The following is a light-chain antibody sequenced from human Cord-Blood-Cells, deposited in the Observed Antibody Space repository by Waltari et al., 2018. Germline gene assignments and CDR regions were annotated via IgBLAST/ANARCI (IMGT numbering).Light chain of an antibody. J-gene: IGKJ2*01. V-gene: IGKV3-15*01. CDR3: QQYNGT. CDR2: GAS. Sequence: EIVMTQSPATLSVSPGERATLACRASQSVSSNLAWYQQKPGQAPRLLIYGASTRATGIPARFSGSGSGTEFTLTISSLQSEDFVVYYCQQYNGTFCQGTKLEIK. CDR1: QSVSSN.